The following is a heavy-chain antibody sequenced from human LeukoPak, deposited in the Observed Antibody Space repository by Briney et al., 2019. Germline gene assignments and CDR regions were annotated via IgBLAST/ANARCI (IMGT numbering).Heavy chain of an antibody. J-gene: IGHJ4*01. D-gene: IGHD2-2*01. CDR3: ARGKPPRPYWSSTSCHHDY. CDR1: GFTFSSYS. V-gene: IGHV3-21*01. CDR2: ISSSSSYI. Sequence: GGSLRLSCAASGFTFSSYSMNWVRQAPGKGLEWVSSISSSSSYIYYADSVKGRFTISRDNAKNSLYLQMNSLRAEDTAVYYCARGKPPRPYWSSTSCHHDYWGQGTLVTVSS.